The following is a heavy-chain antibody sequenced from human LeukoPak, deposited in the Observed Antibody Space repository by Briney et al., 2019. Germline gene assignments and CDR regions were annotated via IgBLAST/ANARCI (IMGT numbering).Heavy chain of an antibody. CDR2: MNPNSGNT. V-gene: IGHV1-8*01. Sequence: ASVKVSCKASGYTFTSYDINWVRQATGQGLEWMGWMNPNSGNTGYAQKFQGRVTMTRNTSISTAYMELSSLRSEDTAVYYCARGWNVVVPAYYYYGMDVWGQGTTVTVSS. D-gene: IGHD2-2*01. J-gene: IGHJ6*02. CDR3: ARGWNVVVPAYYYYGMDV. CDR1: GYTFTSYD.